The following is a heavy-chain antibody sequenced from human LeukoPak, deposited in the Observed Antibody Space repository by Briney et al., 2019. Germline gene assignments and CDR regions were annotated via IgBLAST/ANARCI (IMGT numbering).Heavy chain of an antibody. CDR3: AREGSQQQLPTRAYYYYYYYMDV. Sequence: PSETLSLTCAVYGGSFSGYYWSWIRQPPGKGLEWIGEINHSGSTNYNPSLKSRVTISVDTSKNQFSLKLCSVTAADTAVYYCAREGSQQQLPTRAYYYYYYYMDVWGKGTTVTISS. V-gene: IGHV4-34*01. D-gene: IGHD6-13*01. J-gene: IGHJ6*03. CDR2: INHSGST. CDR1: GGSFSGYY.